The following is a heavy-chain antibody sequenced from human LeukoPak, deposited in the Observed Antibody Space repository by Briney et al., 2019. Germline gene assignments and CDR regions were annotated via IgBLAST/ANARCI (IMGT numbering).Heavy chain of an antibody. Sequence: GGSLRLSCAASGFNYSSYTMNWVRQAPGMGLEWLSCISASRGITYYADSVKGRFTISRDNSKNTLYLQMNSLRAEDTAVYYCAKDLAYCGGDCYSTEYFQHWGQGTLVTVSS. V-gene: IGHV3-23*01. CDR1: GFNYSSYT. CDR2: ISASRGIT. CDR3: AKDLAYCGGDCYSTEYFQH. J-gene: IGHJ1*01. D-gene: IGHD2-21*02.